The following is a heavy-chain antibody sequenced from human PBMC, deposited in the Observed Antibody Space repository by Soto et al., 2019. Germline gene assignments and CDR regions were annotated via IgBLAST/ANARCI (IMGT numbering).Heavy chain of an antibody. CDR3: ARFGYDSSGYYDQYYFDY. D-gene: IGHD3-22*01. J-gene: IGHJ4*02. V-gene: IGHV1-69*06. Sequence: GAPVKVSCKAPGATFSSYAISWVRQAPGQGLEWMGGIIPIFGTANYAQKFQGRVTITADKSTSTAYMELSSLRSEDTAVYYCARFGYDSSGYYDQYYFDYWGQGTLVTVSS. CDR1: GATFSSYA. CDR2: IIPIFGTA.